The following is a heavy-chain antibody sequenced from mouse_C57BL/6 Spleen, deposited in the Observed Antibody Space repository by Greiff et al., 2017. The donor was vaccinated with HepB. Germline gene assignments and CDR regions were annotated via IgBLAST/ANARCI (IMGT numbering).Heavy chain of an antibody. CDR2: IDPSDSYT. D-gene: IGHD1-1*01. J-gene: IGHJ4*01. CDR3: ARGSPFITTVVAPYYAMDY. V-gene: IGHV1-59*01. CDR1: GYIFTSYW. Sequence: VQLQQSGAELVRPGTSVKLSCKASGYIFTSYWMHWVKQRPGQGLEWIGVIDPSDSYTNYNQKFKGKATLTVDTSSSPAYMQLSSLTSEDSAVYYCARGSPFITTVVAPYYAMDYWGQGTSVTVSS.